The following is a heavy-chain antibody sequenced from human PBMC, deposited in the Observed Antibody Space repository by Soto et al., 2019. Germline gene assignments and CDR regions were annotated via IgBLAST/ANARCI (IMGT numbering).Heavy chain of an antibody. Sequence: PSETLSLTCTVSGDSMATGGHYYNWIRQVPGKGLEWIGYVYYSGATHYTPSLRARATISRDTSKNQFSLRLISVTAADTALYYCARDKDLQPTVWGFWGQGSQFTVSS. J-gene: IGHJ4*02. CDR3: ARDKDLQPTVWGF. D-gene: IGHD3-16*01. V-gene: IGHV4-31*03. CDR2: VYYSGAT. CDR1: GDSMATGGHY.